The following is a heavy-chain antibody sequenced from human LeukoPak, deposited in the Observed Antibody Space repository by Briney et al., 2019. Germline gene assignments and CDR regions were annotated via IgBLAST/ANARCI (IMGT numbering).Heavy chain of an antibody. Sequence: GGSLRLSYAASGFTLSSYWMHWVRQAPGKGLVWVSRINSDGSSTNYADSVKGRFTISRDNAKNTLYLQMNSLRAEDTAVYYCARVVVSSSWSVDYWGQGTLVTVSS. CDR3: ARVVVSSSWSVDY. CDR2: INSDGSST. J-gene: IGHJ4*02. CDR1: GFTLSSYW. V-gene: IGHV3-74*01. D-gene: IGHD6-13*01.